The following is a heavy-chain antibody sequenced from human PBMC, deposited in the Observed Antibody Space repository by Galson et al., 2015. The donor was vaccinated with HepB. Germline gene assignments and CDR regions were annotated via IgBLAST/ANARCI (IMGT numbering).Heavy chain of an antibody. J-gene: IGHJ4*02. Sequence: SLRLSCAASGFTFSNYAMTWVRQAPGKGLEWVSTITNDGGNTYYADAVKGRFTISRDNSKNTLYLPMNSLTAADTAVYFCANCLTRDMSDFNYWGQGILVTVSS. CDR2: ITNDGGNT. D-gene: IGHD7-27*01. CDR3: ANCLTRDMSDFNY. V-gene: IGHV3-23*01. CDR1: GFTFSNYA.